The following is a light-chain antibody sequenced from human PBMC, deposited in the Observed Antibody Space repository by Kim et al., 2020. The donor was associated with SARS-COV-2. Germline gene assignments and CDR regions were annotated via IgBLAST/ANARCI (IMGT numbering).Light chain of an antibody. CDR3: SSYTNSNTRV. CDR1: SSDFGGFNY. V-gene: IGLV2-14*03. Sequence: SITISCTGTSSDFGGFNYLSWYQQHPGKAPKLIIYEVSNRPSGVSHRFSASKSGNTASLTISGLQADDEADYYCSSYTNSNTRVFGGGTQLTVL. J-gene: IGLJ2*01. CDR2: EVS.